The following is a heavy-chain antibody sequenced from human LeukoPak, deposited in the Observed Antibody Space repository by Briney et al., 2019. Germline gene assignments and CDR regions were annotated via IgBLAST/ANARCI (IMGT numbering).Heavy chain of an antibody. V-gene: IGHV1-69*06. J-gene: IGHJ4*02. D-gene: IGHD3-9*01. CDR1: GGTFSSYA. Sequence: SVKVSCKASGGTFSSYAISWVRQAPGQGLEWMGGIIPIFGTANYAQKFQGRVTITADKSTSTAYMELSSLRAEDTAVYYCAKVDDILTGYGGNNVYFDYWGQGTLVTVSS. CDR3: AKVDDILTGYGGNNVYFDY. CDR2: IIPIFGTA.